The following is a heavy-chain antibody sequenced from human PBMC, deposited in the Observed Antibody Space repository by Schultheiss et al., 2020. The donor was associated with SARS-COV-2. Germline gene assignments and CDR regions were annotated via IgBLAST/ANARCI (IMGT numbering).Heavy chain of an antibody. D-gene: IGHD6-19*01. Sequence: GGSLRLSCAASGFTFSSYEMNWVRQAPGKGLEWVSYISSSGGITYYADSVKGRFTISRDNAKNSLYLQMNSLRAEDTAVYYCARTGDSSGRYEATNRDWFDPWGQGTLVTVSS. CDR2: ISSSGGIT. V-gene: IGHV3-48*03. J-gene: IGHJ5*02. CDR3: ARTGDSSGRYEATNRDWFDP. CDR1: GFTFSSYE.